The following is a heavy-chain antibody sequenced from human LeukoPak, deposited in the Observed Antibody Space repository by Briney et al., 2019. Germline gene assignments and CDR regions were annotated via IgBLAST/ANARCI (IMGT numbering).Heavy chain of an antibody. V-gene: IGHV3-21*01. D-gene: IGHD3-10*01. CDR3: ARDRNSYGSGSSLGGGFDY. CDR1: GFTFSSYS. CDR2: ISSSSSYI. Sequence: GGSLRLSCAASGFTFSSYSMNWVRQAPGKGLEWVSSISSSSSYIYYADSVKGRFTISRDNAKNSLYLQMNSLRAEDTAVYYCARDRNSYGSGSSLGGGFDYWGQGTLVTVSS. J-gene: IGHJ4*02.